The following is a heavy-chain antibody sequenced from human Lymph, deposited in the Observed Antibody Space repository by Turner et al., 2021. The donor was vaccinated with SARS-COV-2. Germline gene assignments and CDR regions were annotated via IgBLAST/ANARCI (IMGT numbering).Heavy chain of an antibody. Sequence: QLQLVQSGAEVKKPGASVTAPFKPSGYTLPAPYMHWVRQAPGQGLEWMGWINPNSGGTNYAQKFQGRVTMTRDTSISAAYMELSRLRSDDTAVYYCARDVERYNDFWSGYSGGYGMDVWGQGTTVTVSS. D-gene: IGHD3-3*01. J-gene: IGHJ6*02. CDR2: INPNSGGT. V-gene: IGHV1-2*02. CDR1: GYTLPAPY. CDR3: ARDVERYNDFWSGYSGGYGMDV.